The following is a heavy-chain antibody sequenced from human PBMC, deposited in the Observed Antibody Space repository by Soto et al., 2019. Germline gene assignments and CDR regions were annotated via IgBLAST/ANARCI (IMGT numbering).Heavy chain of an antibody. CDR1: GFTFSSYW. CDR2: IKQDGSEK. Sequence: EVQLAESGGGLVQPGGSLRLSCAASGFTFSSYWMTWVRQAPGEGLEWVANIKQDGSEKYYVDSVKGRFTISRDNAKNSLYLQMNSLRAEDTAVYYCARDQMPYSNSWLYYWGQGSLVTVSS. D-gene: IGHD6-13*01. J-gene: IGHJ4*02. V-gene: IGHV3-7*01. CDR3: ARDQMPYSNSWLYY.